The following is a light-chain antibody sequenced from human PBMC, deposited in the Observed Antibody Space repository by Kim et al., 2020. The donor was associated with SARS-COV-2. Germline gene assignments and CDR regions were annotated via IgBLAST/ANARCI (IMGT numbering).Light chain of an antibody. J-gene: IGLJ3*02. CDR1: SLRSYY. V-gene: IGLV3-19*01. CDR3: NSRDSSGNHLRV. Sequence: LGQTVSITCQGDSLRSYYASWYQQKPVQAPVLVIYGKNNRPSGIPDRFSGSSSGNTASLTITGAQAEDEADYYCNSRDSSGNHLRVFGGGTQLTVL. CDR2: GKN.